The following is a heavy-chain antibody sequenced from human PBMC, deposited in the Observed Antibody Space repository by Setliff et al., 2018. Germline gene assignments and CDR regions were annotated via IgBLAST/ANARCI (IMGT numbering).Heavy chain of an antibody. CDR3: ARINSYVSSGYYYAPEL. D-gene: IGHD3-22*01. CDR2: INNYNFNT. J-gene: IGHJ4*02. Sequence: ASVKVSCKSSGFTFTDYGITWVRQVPGQGLEWMGWINNYNFNTQYAQKFQGRVTVTTXXXTTTAYXXXXXXXXXDTAVYYCARINSYVSSGYYYAPELWGQGTTVTVSS. CDR1: GFTFTDYG. V-gene: IGHV1-18*01.